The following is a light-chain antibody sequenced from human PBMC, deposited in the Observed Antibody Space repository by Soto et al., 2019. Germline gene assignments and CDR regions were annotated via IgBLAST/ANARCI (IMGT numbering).Light chain of an antibody. CDR1: QSVNTN. J-gene: IGKJ5*01. V-gene: IGKV3-15*01. Sequence: EIVMTQSPVTLSVSPGERATVSCKTSQSVNTNLAWHQQKPGQVPRLLIYGPSTRAIGIPDRFSGSGSGTEFTLTITSLQSEDFAVYYCHQYHEWPMTFGQGTRLEIK. CDR3: HQYHEWPMT. CDR2: GPS.